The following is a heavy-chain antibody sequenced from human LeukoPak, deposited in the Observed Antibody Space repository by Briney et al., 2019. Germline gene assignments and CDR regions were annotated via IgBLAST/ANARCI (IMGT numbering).Heavy chain of an antibody. CDR2: ISSSSSYT. J-gene: IGHJ4*02. CDR1: GFTFSDYY. V-gene: IGHV3-11*06. CDR3: ASGPYGSGSSYSLDY. D-gene: IGHD3-10*01. Sequence: GGSLRLSCAASGFTFSDYYRSWIRQAPGKGLEWVSYISSSSSYTNYADSVKGRFTISRDNAKNSLYLQMNSLRAEDTAVYYCASGPYGSGSSYSLDYWGQGTLVTVSS.